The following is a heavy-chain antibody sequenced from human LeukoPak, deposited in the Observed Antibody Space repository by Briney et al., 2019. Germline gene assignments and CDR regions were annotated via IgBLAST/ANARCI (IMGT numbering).Heavy chain of an antibody. V-gene: IGHV3-7*01. CDR2: IRVDGSVE. D-gene: IGHD1-26*01. J-gene: IGHJ3*02. CDR3: ATYSGPDKWDASDM. Sequence: PGGSLRLSCAASGFTFSSYAMTWVRLAPGKGLEWVATIRVDGSVEYPVGSMKGRFTISRDNAKNSLHLQMNSLRVEDTAVYYCATYSGPDKWDASDMWGQGTLVTVSS. CDR1: GFTFSSYA.